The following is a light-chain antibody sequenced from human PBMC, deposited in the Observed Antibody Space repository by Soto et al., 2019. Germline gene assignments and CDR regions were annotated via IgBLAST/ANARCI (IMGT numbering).Light chain of an antibody. Sequence: IQMTQSPSSLAASLGDRVTVAXRASPSIFPYLNWYLQKPAXXTKLXXXAEXNLQSAVPSRFSGSGSGRDFTLIISSMQPEAFAKYFCRHSYSTSTWTFGQGTKVDIK. J-gene: IGKJ1*01. CDR1: PSIFPY. V-gene: IGKV1-39*01. CDR2: AEX. CDR3: RHSYSTSTWT.